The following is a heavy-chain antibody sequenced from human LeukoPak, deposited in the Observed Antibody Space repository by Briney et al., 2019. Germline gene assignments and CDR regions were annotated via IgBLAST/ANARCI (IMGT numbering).Heavy chain of an antibody. CDR1: GFTFSSDA. D-gene: IGHD3-22*01. CDR2: ISGNVGTT. J-gene: IGHJ4*02. Sequence: GGSLRLSCVASGFTFSSDAMSWVRQAPGKGLDWVSTISGNVGTTYYADSVKGRFTISRDNSKNTLYLQMNSLKTDDTAVYYCARAGDYYSTGDCWGQGTLVTVSS. CDR3: ARAGDYYSTGDC. V-gene: IGHV3-23*01.